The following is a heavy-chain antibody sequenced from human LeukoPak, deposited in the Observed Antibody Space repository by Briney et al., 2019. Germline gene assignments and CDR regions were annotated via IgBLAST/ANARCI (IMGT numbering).Heavy chain of an antibody. CDR2: IYHSGST. CDR1: GGSISSGGYY. V-gene: IGHV4-30-2*01. J-gene: IGHJ6*03. Sequence: SGTLSLTCAVSGGSISSGGYYWSWIRQPPGKGLEWIGYIYHSGSTYYNPSLKSRVTISVDRSKNQFSLKLSSVTAADTAVYYCARVGYCSSTSCSYYYYMDVRGKGTTVTVSS. D-gene: IGHD2-2*01. CDR3: ARVGYCSSTSCSYYYYMDV.